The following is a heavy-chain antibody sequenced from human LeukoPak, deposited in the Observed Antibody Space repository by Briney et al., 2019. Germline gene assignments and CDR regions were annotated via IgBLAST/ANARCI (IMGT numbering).Heavy chain of an antibody. Sequence: GGSLRLSCSASGFTFSSYAMHWVRQAPGKGLEYVSAISSNGGSTYYADSVKGRFTISRDNSKNTLYPQMSSLRAEDTAVYYCARLIVGATTNYFDYWGQGTLVTVSS. V-gene: IGHV3-64D*06. J-gene: IGHJ4*02. CDR3: ARLIVGATTNYFDY. CDR1: GFTFSSYA. CDR2: ISSNGGST. D-gene: IGHD1-26*01.